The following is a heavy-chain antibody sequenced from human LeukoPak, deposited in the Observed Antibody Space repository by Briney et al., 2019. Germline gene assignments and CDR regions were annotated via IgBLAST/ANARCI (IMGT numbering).Heavy chain of an antibody. D-gene: IGHD2-2*01. CDR2: INHSGST. J-gene: IGHJ4*02. V-gene: IGHV4-34*01. CDR3: ARRYCSSTSCVYYFDY. Sequence: SETLSLTCAVYGGSFSGYYWSWIRQPPGKGLEWIGEINHSGSTNYNPSLKSRVTISVDTSKNQFSLKLSSVTAADTAVYYCARRYCSSTSCVYYFDYWGQGTLVTVSS. CDR1: GGSFSGYY.